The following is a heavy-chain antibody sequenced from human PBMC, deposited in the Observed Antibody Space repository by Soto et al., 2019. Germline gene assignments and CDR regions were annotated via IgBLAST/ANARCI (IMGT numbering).Heavy chain of an antibody. CDR3: ARGREYLCGYDPVLGGYYYYYGMAV. CDR2: IIPIFGTA. V-gene: IGHV1-69*01. D-gene: IGHD5-12*01. J-gene: IGHJ6*02. CDR1: GGTFSSYA. Sequence: QVKLVQSGAEVKKPGSSVKVSCKASGGTFSSYAISWVRQAPGQGLEWMGGIIPIFGTANYAQKFQGRVTLTAGESTSTAYMELSSLRSEATAVYYCARGREYLCGYDPVLGGYYYYYGMAVWGQGTTVTVSS.